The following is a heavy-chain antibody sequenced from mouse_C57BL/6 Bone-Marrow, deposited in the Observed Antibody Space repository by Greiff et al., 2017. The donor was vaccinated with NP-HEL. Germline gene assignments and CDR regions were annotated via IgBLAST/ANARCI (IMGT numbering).Heavy chain of an antibody. D-gene: IGHD1-1*01. CDR2: ISSGGSYT. V-gene: IGHV5-6*01. J-gene: IGHJ3*01. Sequence: EVKLMESGGDLVKPGGSLKLSCAASGFTFSSYGMSWVRQTPDKRLEWVATISSGGSYTYYLDSVKGRFTISRDNAKNTLYLQMSSLKSEDTAMYYCTITTVAPGFAYWGQGTLVTVSA. CDR1: GFTFSSYG. CDR3: TITTVAPGFAY.